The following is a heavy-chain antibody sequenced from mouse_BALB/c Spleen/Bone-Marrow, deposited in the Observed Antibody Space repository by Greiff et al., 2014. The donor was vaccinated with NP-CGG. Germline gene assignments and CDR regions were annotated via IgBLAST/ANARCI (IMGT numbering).Heavy chain of an antibody. D-gene: IGHD2-1*01. Sequence: VQLQQSRVQLFKSGASVKLSCTASGFNIKDTYMHWVKQRPEQGLEWIGRIDPANGNTKYDPKFQGKATITADTSSNTAYLQLISLTSEDTAVYYCARLGNYGYWGQGTTLTVSS. CDR1: GFNIKDTY. CDR2: IDPANGNT. V-gene: IGHV14-3*02. J-gene: IGHJ2*01. CDR3: ARLGNYGY.